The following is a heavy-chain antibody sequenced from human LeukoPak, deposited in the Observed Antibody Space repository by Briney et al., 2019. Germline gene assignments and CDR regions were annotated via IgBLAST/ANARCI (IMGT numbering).Heavy chain of an antibody. J-gene: IGHJ4*02. CDR1: GGSISSSNW. D-gene: IGHD1-26*01. CDR3: ASLRERSYYARGFDY. Sequence: PSETLSLTCAVSGGSISSSNWWSWVRQPPGKGLEWIGEIYHSGSTNYNPSLKSRVTISVGKSKNQFSLKLSSVTAADTAVYYCASLRERSYYARGFDYWGQGTLVTVSS. V-gene: IGHV4-4*02. CDR2: IYHSGST.